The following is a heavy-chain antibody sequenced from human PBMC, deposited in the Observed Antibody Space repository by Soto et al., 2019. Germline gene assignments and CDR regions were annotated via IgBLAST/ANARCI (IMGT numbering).Heavy chain of an antibody. J-gene: IGHJ6*02. V-gene: IGHV1-18*04. CDR1: GYTFTSYG. D-gene: IGHD1-1*01. Sequence: ASVKVSCKASGYTFTSYGISWVRQAPGQGLEWMGWISAYNGNTNYAQKLQGRVTMTTDTSTSTAYMELRSLRSDDTAVYYCERNEFVEYYYYGMDVWGQGTTVTVYS. CDR3: ERNEFVEYYYYGMDV. CDR2: ISAYNGNT.